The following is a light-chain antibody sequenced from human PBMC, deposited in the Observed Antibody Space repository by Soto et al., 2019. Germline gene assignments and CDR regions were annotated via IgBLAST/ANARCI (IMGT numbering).Light chain of an antibody. V-gene: IGLV1-47*01. CDR1: TSNIGNHY. Sequence: QSVLTQPPSASGTPGQMVSISCSGSTSNIGNHYVFWYQHLPGTAPKLLIFRNNQRPSGVPDRFSGSGSGTSASLAISELRSEDEADYYCATWDDTLRGYVFGTGTKVTVL. CDR3: ATWDDTLRGYV. J-gene: IGLJ1*01. CDR2: RNN.